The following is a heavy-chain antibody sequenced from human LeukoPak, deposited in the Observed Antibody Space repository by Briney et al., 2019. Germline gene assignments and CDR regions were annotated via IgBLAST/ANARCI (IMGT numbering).Heavy chain of an antibody. CDR3: ARDHIAAAGSRQTLVSTDSTPGIW. Sequence: GGSLRLSCVVSGFTFSIYSMNWVRQAPGKGLEWVAVISYDGSNKYYADSVKGRFTISRDNSKNTLYLQMSSLRAEDTAVYYCARDHIAAAGSRQTLVSTDSTPGIWWGQGTLVTVSS. J-gene: IGHJ4*02. V-gene: IGHV3-30*03. CDR1: GFTFSIYS. CDR2: ISYDGSNK. D-gene: IGHD6-13*01.